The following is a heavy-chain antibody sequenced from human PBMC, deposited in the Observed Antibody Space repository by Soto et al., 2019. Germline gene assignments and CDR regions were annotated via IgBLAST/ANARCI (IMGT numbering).Heavy chain of an antibody. CDR2: ISGSGGST. V-gene: IGHV3-23*01. CDR3: AKAQITIFGVVTEYYYYMDV. J-gene: IGHJ6*03. D-gene: IGHD3-3*01. CDR1: GFTFSSYA. Sequence: GGSLRLSCAASGFTFSSYAMSWVRQAPGKGLEWVSAISGSGGSTYYADSVKGRFTISRDNSKNTLYLQMNSLRAEDTAVYYCAKAQITIFGVVTEYYYYMDVWGKGTTVTASS.